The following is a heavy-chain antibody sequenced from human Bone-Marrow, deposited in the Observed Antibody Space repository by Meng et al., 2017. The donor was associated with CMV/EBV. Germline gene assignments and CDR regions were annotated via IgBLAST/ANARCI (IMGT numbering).Heavy chain of an antibody. V-gene: IGHV3-30-3*01. CDR2: ISYDGSNK. Sequence: GESLKISCAASGFTFSSYAMHWVRQAPGKGLEWVAVISYDGSNKYYADSVKGRFTISRDNSKNTLYLQMNSLRAEDTAVYYCANYAFYGMDVWGQGTTVTVSS. CDR1: GFTFSSYA. CDR3: ANYAFYGMDV. J-gene: IGHJ6*01. D-gene: IGHD4-17*01.